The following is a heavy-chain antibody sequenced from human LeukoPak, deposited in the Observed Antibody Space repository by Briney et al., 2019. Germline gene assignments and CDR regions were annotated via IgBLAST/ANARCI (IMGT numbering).Heavy chain of an antibody. V-gene: IGHV4-4*02. CDR1: GDSMGSSNW. CDR2: IYHSGST. CDR3: ARKEWVPYYFDN. D-gene: IGHD3-3*01. Sequence: SGTLSLTCAVSGDSMGSSNWWSWVRQSPGKGLEWIGEIYHSGSTNYNPSLKSRVTISVDKSKNQFSLKLSSVTAADTAVYYCARKEWVPYYFDNWGQGTLVTVSS. J-gene: IGHJ4*02.